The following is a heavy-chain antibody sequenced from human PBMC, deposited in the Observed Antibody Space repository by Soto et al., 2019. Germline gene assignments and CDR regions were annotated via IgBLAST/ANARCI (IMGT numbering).Heavy chain of an antibody. D-gene: IGHD3-3*01. CDR1: GFTFSSYA. CDR3: ARVAAAEGDFWSGYYIYYGMDV. CDR2: ISYDGSNK. Sequence: PGGSLRLSCAAPGFTFSSYAMHWVRQAPGKGLEWVAVISYDGSNKYYADSVKGQFTISRDNSKNTLYLQMNSLRAEDTAVYYCARVAAAEGDFWSGYYIYYGMDVWGQGTTVTVSS. J-gene: IGHJ6*02. V-gene: IGHV3-30-3*01.